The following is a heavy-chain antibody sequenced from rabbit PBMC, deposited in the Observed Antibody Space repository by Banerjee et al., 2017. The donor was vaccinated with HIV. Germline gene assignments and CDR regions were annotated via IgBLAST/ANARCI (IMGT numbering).Heavy chain of an antibody. CDR2: INTISGDT. CDR3: ARDYAGYVVYDGALDL. V-gene: IGHV1S45*01. Sequence: QEQLVESGGDLVKPEGSLTLTCTASGFSFSSGYWICWVRQAPGKGLEWIACINTISGDTVYATWAKGRFTISKASWTTVTLQMTSLTAADTASYFCARDYAGYVVYDGALDLWGPGTLVTVS. D-gene: IGHD7-1*01. J-gene: IGHJ4*01. CDR1: GFSFSSGYW.